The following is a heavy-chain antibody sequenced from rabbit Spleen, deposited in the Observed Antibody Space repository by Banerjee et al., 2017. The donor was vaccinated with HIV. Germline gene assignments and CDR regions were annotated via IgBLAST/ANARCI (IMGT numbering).Heavy chain of an antibody. CDR2: IDVPISGST. D-gene: IGHD4-2*01. CDR1: GLAFSSSYW. Sequence: QERLEESGGDLVKPGASLKLTCKASGLAFSSSYWLCWVRQAPGKGLEWIACIDVPISGSTYYASWAKCLLTISKTSSTTVTLRMTSLTAADTSTYFCARDAAGREDFNLWGPGTLVTVS. J-gene: IGHJ4*01. CDR3: ARDAAGREDFNL. V-gene: IGHV1S45*01.